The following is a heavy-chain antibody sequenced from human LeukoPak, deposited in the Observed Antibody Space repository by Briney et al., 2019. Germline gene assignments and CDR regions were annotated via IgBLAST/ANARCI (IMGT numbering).Heavy chain of an antibody. J-gene: IGHJ4*02. V-gene: IGHV4-34*01. D-gene: IGHD3/OR15-3a*01. CDR2: IYYSGNT. Sequence: SETLSLTCAVYGGSFSGYYWSWIRQPPGKGLEWIGNIYYSGNTYYNASLKSQVSISIDTSKNQFSLRLTSVTAADTAVYYCARQTGSGLFILPGGQGTLVTVSS. CDR3: ARQTGSGLFILP. CDR1: GGSFSGYY.